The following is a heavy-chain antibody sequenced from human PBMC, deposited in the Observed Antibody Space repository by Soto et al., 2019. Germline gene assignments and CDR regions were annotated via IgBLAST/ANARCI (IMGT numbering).Heavy chain of an antibody. V-gene: IGHV1-2*02. Sequence: QVQLVQSGAEVKKPGASVKVPCKASGYTFTGYYMHWVRQATGQGLEWMGWINPNSGGTNYAQKFQGRVTMTRDTSISTDYMELSRLRSDDTAVYYCARVAEYSSLSRGYYYCGMDVWGQGNPVIVSS. D-gene: IGHD6-6*01. CDR2: INPNSGGT. J-gene: IGHJ6*02. CDR3: ARVAEYSSLSRGYYYCGMDV. CDR1: GYTFTGYY.